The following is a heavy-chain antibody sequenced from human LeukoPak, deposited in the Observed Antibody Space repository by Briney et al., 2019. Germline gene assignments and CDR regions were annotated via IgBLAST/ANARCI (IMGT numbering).Heavy chain of an antibody. V-gene: IGHV1-2*02. CDR2: INPNSGAT. CDR1: GYTFIDYY. CDR3: ARVKKLMPEFEF. D-gene: IGHD2-2*01. J-gene: IGHJ4*02. Sequence: GASVKVSCKSSGYTFIDYYIHWVRQAPGQGLEWMGWINPNSGATKYAQKFQGRVSITRDTSINTAYMDLTNLRSDDTAIFYCARVKKLMPEFEFWGQGTLVTVSS.